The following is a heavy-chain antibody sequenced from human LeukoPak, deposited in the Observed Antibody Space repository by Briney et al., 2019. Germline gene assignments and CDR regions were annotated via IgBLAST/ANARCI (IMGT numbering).Heavy chain of an antibody. CDR3: ASSRTLSHYFDY. CDR1: GGTFSSYA. J-gene: IGHJ4*02. D-gene: IGHD3-3*02. V-gene: IGHV1-69*06. CDR2: IIPIFGTA. Sequence: GASVKVSCKASGGTFSSYAISWVRQAPGQGLEWMGGIIPIFGTANYAQKFQGRVTITADKSTSTAYMELSSLRSEDTAVYYCASSRTLSHYFDYGGQGTLVTVSS.